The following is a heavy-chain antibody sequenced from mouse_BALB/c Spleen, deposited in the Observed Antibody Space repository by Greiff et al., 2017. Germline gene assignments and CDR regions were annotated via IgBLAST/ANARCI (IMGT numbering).Heavy chain of an antibody. Sequence: EVKLMESGPELVKPGASVKIPCKASGYTFTDYNMDWVKQSHGKSLEWIGDINPNNGGTIYNQKFKGKATLTVDKSSSTAYMELRSLTSEDTAVYYCARGAYYGNYWFAYWGQGTLVTVSA. CDR1: GYTFTDYN. CDR2: INPNNGGT. V-gene: IGHV1-18*01. D-gene: IGHD2-10*01. CDR3: ARGAYYGNYWFAY. J-gene: IGHJ3*01.